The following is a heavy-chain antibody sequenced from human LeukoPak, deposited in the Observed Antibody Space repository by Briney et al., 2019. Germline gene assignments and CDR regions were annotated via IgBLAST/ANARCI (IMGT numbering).Heavy chain of an antibody. D-gene: IGHD4-17*01. Sequence: SETLPLTCTVSGGSISSSSYYWGWIRQPPGKGLEWIGSIYYSGSTYYNPSLKSRVTISVDTSKNQFSLKLSSVTAADTAVYYCARRPYGDYAGSDYWGQGTLVTVSS. J-gene: IGHJ4*02. CDR1: GGSISSSSYY. V-gene: IGHV4-39*01. CDR3: ARRPYGDYAGSDY. CDR2: IYYSGST.